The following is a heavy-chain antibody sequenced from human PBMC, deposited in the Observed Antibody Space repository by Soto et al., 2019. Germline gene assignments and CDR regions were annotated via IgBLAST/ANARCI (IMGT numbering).Heavy chain of an antibody. CDR2: IYYSGST. D-gene: IGHD3-16*01. CDR3: ARDWGLISGWFDP. CDR1: GGSISSGGYY. Sequence: QVQLQESGPGLVKPSQTLSLTCTVSGGSISSGGYYWSWIREHPGKGLEWIGYIYYSGSTYYNPSLKSRVTISVDTSMNLFSLKLSSVTAADTAVYYCARDWGLISGWFDPWGQGTLVTVSS. J-gene: IGHJ5*02. V-gene: IGHV4-31*03.